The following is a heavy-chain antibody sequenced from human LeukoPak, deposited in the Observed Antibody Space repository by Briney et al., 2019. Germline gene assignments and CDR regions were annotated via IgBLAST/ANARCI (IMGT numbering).Heavy chain of an antibody. V-gene: IGHV3-23*01. CDR3: ARTGYNSSLSLLDH. CDR1: GFTFSSYA. CDR2: ISGSGGST. D-gene: IGHD3-22*01. J-gene: IGHJ5*02. Sequence: GESLRLSCAASGFTFSSYAMSWVRRAPGKGLEWVSAISGSGGSTYYADSVKGRFTISRDNSKNTLYLQINSLRAEDTAAYYCARTGYNSSLSLLDHWGQGTLVTVSS.